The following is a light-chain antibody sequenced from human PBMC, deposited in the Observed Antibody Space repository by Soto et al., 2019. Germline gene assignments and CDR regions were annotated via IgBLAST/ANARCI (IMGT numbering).Light chain of an antibody. Sequence: EIAMTQSPATLSVSPGERATLSCRASQSVNSNLAWYQQKPGQAPRLLIYGASTRATGIPARFSGSGSGTEFPVTISSLQSADFAVYYCQQYNNWPLTFGGGTKVEIK. V-gene: IGKV3-15*01. CDR2: GAS. J-gene: IGKJ4*02. CDR1: QSVNSN. CDR3: QQYNNWPLT.